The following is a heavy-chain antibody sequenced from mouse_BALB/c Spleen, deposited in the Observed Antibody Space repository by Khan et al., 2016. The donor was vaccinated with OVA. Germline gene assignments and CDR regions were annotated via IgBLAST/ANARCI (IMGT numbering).Heavy chain of an antibody. CDR2: ISSAGDYT. J-gene: IGHJ3*01. CDR3: TRHNYGPFAY. D-gene: IGHD1-1*01. CDR1: GFTFSSYA. V-gene: IGHV5-9-3*01. Sequence: EVELVESGGGLVKPGGPLKLSCAASGFTFSSYAMSWVRQTPEKRLEWVATISSAGDYTYYPDSVKGRFTISRDNAKNTLYLQMSSLRSEDTAMYYGTRHNYGPFAYWGQGTQVTVSA.